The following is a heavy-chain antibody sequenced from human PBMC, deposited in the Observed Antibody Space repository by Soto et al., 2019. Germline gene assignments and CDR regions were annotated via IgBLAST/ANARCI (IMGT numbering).Heavy chain of an antibody. CDR3: AKDLGSFRYYYYGMDV. D-gene: IGHD3-10*01. CDR1: GFTFSSYG. CDR2: ISYDGSNK. Sequence: PGGSLRLSCAASGFTFSSYGMHWVRQAPGKGLEWVAVISYDGSNKYYADSVKGRFTISRDNSKNTLYLQMNSLRAEDTAVYYCAKDLGSFRYYYYGMDVWGQGTTVTVSS. J-gene: IGHJ6*02. V-gene: IGHV3-30*18.